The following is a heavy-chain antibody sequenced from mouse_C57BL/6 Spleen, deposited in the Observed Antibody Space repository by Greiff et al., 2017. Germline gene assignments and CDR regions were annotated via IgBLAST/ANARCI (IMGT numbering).Heavy chain of an antibody. CDR3: AAVSSYFDY. V-gene: IGHV1-66*01. J-gene: IGHJ2*01. CDR1: GYSFTSYY. Sequence: VHLVESGPELVKPGASVKISCKASGYSFTSYYIHWVKQRPGQGLEWIGWIYPGSGNTKYNEKFKGKATLTADTSSSTAYMQLSSLTSEDSAVYYCAAVSSYFDYWGQGTTLTVSS. CDR2: IYPGSGNT.